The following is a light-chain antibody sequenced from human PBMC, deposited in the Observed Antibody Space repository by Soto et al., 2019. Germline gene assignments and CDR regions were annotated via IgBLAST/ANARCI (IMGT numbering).Light chain of an antibody. J-gene: IGKJ1*01. CDR1: QSVSSSY. CDR3: QQYGSSPPWT. CDR2: GVS. V-gene: IGKV3-20*01. Sequence: EIVLTQSPGTLSLSPGERATLSCRASQSVSSSYLAWYQQKPGQAPRILIYGVSSRATGIPDRFSGSGSGTDFTLTISRLEPDDFAVYYCQQYGSSPPWTFGQGTKVEIK.